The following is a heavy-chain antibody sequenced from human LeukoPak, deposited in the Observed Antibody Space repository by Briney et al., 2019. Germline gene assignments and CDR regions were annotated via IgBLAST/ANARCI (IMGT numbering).Heavy chain of an antibody. J-gene: IGHJ5*02. CDR2: INHSGST. V-gene: IGHV4-34*01. CDR3: ARYCSGGSCYSITPATRRNDPNWFDP. D-gene: IGHD2-15*01. Sequence: PSETLSLTCAVYGGSFSGYYWSWIRQPPGKGLEWIGEINHSGSTNYNPSLKSRVTISVDTSKNQFSLKLSSVTAADTAVYYCARYCSGGSCYSITPATRRNDPNWFDPWGQGTLVTVSS. CDR1: GGSFSGYY.